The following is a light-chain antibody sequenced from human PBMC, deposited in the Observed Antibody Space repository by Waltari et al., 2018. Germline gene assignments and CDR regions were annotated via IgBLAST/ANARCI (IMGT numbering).Light chain of an antibody. J-gene: IGKJ1*01. CDR2: KVS. CDR3: MQATHWPGT. Sequence: DVVMTQSPLSLPVTLGQPASISCRSSQSLVHSGGDTYLNWFQQRPGQSPRRLISKVSNRAPGVPDRFSGSGSGTDFTLKISRVEAEDVAVYYCMQATHWPGTFGQGTKVEIK. CDR1: QSLVHSGGDTY. V-gene: IGKV2-30*02.